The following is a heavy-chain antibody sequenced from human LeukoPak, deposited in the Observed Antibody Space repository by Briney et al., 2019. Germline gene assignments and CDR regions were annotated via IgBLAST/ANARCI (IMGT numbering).Heavy chain of an antibody. CDR1: GYTFTSHG. Sequence: ASVKVSCKASGYTFTSHGIIWVRQAPGQGLEWMGWISGYNGNTNYAQKIQGRVTITRNTSISTAYMELSSLRSEDTAVYYCARSHIAARPCYMDVWGKGTTVTVSS. D-gene: IGHD6-6*01. CDR2: ISGYNGNT. J-gene: IGHJ6*03. V-gene: IGHV1-18*01. CDR3: ARSHIAARPCYMDV.